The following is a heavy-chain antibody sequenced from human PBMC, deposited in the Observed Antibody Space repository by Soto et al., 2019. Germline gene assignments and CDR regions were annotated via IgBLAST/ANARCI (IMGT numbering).Heavy chain of an antibody. CDR3: ARDFYDSVGYTWFDS. CDR2: IHNSGTS. Sequence: SETLSLTCTVSCDTSTSYYWGWIRQAPGKGLEWIGHIHNSGTSTHNPPLNGRVTISIDMSKKQFSLKLTSLTSADTAVYYCARDFYDSVGYTWFDSWSQGTLVTVSS. V-gene: IGHV4-59*01. D-gene: IGHD3-22*01. CDR1: CDTSTSYY. J-gene: IGHJ5*01.